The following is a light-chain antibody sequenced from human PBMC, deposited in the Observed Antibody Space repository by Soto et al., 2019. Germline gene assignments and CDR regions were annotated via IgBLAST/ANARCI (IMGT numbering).Light chain of an antibody. CDR1: SSDVGGYNY. Sequence: QSVLTQPPSASGSPGQSVTISCTGTSSDVGGYNYVPWYQQHPGKAPKLMIYEVSKRPSGVPDRFSGSKSGNTASLTVSGLQAEDEADYYCSSYAGSNNLFGGGTQLTVL. J-gene: IGLJ2*01. CDR3: SSYAGSNNL. V-gene: IGLV2-8*01. CDR2: EVS.